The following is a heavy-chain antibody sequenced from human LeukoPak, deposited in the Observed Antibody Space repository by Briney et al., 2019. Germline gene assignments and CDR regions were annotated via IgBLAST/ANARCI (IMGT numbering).Heavy chain of an antibody. CDR2: IIPILGIA. D-gene: IGHD6-19*01. CDR3: AREAIAVAGRDY. CDR1: GGTFSSYA. V-gene: IGHV1-69*04. Sequence: SVKVSCKASGGTFSSYAISWVRQAPGQGLEWMGRIIPILGIANYAQKFQGRVTITGDKSTSTAYMELSSLRSEDTAVYYCAREAIAVAGRDYWGRGTLVTVSS. J-gene: IGHJ4*02.